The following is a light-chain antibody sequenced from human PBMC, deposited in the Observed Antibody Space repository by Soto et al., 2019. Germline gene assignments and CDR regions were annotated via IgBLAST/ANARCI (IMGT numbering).Light chain of an antibody. CDR1: QSIGSW. CDR2: DAS. J-gene: IGKJ1*01. Sequence: DIQMTQSPSTLSASIGDRVTITGRASQSIGSWLAWYQQKPGKAPKLLIYDASSLQSGVPSSFSGSGSGTEFTLTISSLQPDDFATYYCQQYNSYPWTFGQGTKVDIK. V-gene: IGKV1-5*01. CDR3: QQYNSYPWT.